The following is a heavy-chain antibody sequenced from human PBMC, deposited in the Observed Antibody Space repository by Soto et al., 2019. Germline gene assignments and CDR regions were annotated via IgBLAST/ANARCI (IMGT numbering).Heavy chain of an antibody. CDR2: INPNSGGT. V-gene: IGHV1-2*02. J-gene: IGHJ4*02. CDR1: GYTFSDYY. D-gene: IGHD1-1*01. Sequence: ASVKVSCKASGYTFSDYYIHWVRQAPGQGLEWMGWINPNSGGTKYAPKFQGGVTMTRATSITTAYMEVSRVRAGDTAVHYCARDRATAKTEEVEFWGQGTLVTVCS. CDR3: ARDRATAKTEEVEF.